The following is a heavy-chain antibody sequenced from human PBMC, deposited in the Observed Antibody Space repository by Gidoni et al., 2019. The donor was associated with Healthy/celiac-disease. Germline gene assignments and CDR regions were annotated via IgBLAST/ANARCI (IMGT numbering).Heavy chain of an antibody. CDR3: ARDDSSGWVYYVDY. CDR1: GFTFSSYS. Sequence: EVQLVESGGGLVKPGGSLRLACAASGFTFSSYSMNWVRQAPGTGLEWVASISSSRRYIDYADSVKGRCTISRDNAKNSLYLQRNSLRAEDTAVYYCARDDSSGWVYYVDYLGQGTLVTVSS. D-gene: IGHD6-19*01. J-gene: IGHJ4*02. V-gene: IGHV3-21*01. CDR2: ISSSRRYI.